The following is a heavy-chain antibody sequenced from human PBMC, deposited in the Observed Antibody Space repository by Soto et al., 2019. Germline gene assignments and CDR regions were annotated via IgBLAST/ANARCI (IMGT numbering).Heavy chain of an antibody. Sequence: EVQLVESGGGLVQPGGSLRLSCAASGFTFSSYSMNWVRQAPGKGLEWVSYISSSSSTIYYADSVKGRFTISRDNAKNSLYLQMNSLRDEDTAVYYCARYQAAAGISYYNYGMDVWGQGTTVTVSS. CDR3: ARYQAAAGISYYNYGMDV. CDR2: ISSSSSTI. V-gene: IGHV3-48*02. CDR1: GFTFSSYS. D-gene: IGHD6-13*01. J-gene: IGHJ6*02.